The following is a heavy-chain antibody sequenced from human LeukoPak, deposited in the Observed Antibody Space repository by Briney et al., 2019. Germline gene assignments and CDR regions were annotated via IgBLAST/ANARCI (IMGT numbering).Heavy chain of an antibody. V-gene: IGHV3-30*04. CDR1: GFTFNSYA. CDR3: ASGGNSYGYFDY. J-gene: IGHJ4*02. D-gene: IGHD5-18*01. Sequence: GGSLRLSCEASGFTFNSYAMAWVRQAPGKGLEWVAVISYDGSNKYYADSVKGRFTISRDNSKNTLYLQMNSLRAEDTAVYYCASGGNSYGYFDYWGQGTLVTVSS. CDR2: ISYDGSNK.